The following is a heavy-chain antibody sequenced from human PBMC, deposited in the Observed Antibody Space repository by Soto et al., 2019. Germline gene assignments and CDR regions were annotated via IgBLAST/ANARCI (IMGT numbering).Heavy chain of an antibody. CDR1: GFTFSTYW. CDR3: ARGYCSGGSGSPGGMDV. CDR2: INGDGSST. V-gene: IGHV3-74*01. D-gene: IGHD2-15*01. Sequence: EVQLVESGGGLVQPGGSLRLSCAASGFTFSTYWMHWVRQAPGKGLVWVSRINGDGSSTRYADSVKGRFTISRDNAKNTLYLKMNSLRAEDTAVYYCARGYCSGGSGSPGGMDVWGQGTTVTVSS. J-gene: IGHJ6*02.